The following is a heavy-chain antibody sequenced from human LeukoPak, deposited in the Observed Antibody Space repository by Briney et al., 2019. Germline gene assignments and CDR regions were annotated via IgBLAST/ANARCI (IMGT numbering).Heavy chain of an antibody. CDR2: ISWNSGSI. D-gene: IGHD3-22*01. V-gene: IGHV3-9*01. CDR3: ARMEIVEYDSSGYYSPFLDY. J-gene: IGHJ4*02. CDR1: GFTFDDYA. Sequence: PGRSLRLSCAASGFTFDDYAMHWVRQAPGKGLEWVSGISWNSGSIGYADSVKGRFTISRDNAKNSLYLQMNSLRAEDTAVYYCARMEIVEYDSSGYYSPFLDYWGQGTLVTVSS.